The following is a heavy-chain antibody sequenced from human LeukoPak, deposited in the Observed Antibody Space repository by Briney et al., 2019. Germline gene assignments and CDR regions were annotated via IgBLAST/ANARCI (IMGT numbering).Heavy chain of an antibody. CDR2: VYHSGNT. J-gene: IGHJ4*02. CDR3: ARDRNYFFDY. CDR1: DYSISSGYF. Sequence: SETLSLTCTVSDYSISSGYFWVWIRQPPGKGLEWIGSVYHSGNTYYSPSLKSRITMSVDTSKNQFSLKLSSVTAADTAVYYCARDRNYFFDYWGQGTLVTVSS. V-gene: IGHV4-38-2*02. D-gene: IGHD1-14*01.